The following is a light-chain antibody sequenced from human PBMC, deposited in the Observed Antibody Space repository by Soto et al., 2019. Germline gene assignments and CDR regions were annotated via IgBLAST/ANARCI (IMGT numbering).Light chain of an antibody. CDR2: EVT. CDR3: SSHAGINNVV. CDR1: SIDVGGYNY. V-gene: IGLV2-8*01. Sequence: QYALTQPPSASGSPGQSVTISCTGTSIDVGGYNYVSWYQQHPGKAPKLIIYEVTKRPSGVPDRFSGSKSGNTASLTVSGLQAEDEADYYCSSHAGINNVVFGGGTKLTVL. J-gene: IGLJ3*02.